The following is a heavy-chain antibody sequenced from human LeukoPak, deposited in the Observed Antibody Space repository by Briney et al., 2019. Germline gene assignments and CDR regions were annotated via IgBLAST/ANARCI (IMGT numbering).Heavy chain of an antibody. J-gene: IGHJ4*02. CDR1: GFTFSSYA. V-gene: IGHV3-23*01. D-gene: IGHD6-6*01. CDR3: AKTDLTIAARPLDC. Sequence: GGSLRLSCAASGFTFSSYAMSWVRQAPGKGLEWVSAISGSGHSTYYADSVKGRFTISRDNSKNTLYLKMNSLRAEDTAVYYCAKTDLTIAARPLDCWGQGALVTVSS. CDR2: ISGSGHST.